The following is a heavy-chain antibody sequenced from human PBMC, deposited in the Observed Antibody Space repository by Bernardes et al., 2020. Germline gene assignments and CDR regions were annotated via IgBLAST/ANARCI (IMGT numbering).Heavy chain of an antibody. D-gene: IGHD4-17*01. J-gene: IGHJ2*01. CDR1: GYTFTGYY. CDR2: INPNSGGT. V-gene: IGHV1-2*06. CDR3: ARDRDGDYVRSGWYFDL. Sequence: ASVKVSCKASGYTFTGYYMHWVRQAPGQGLEWMGRINPNSGGTNYAQKFQGRVTMTRDTSISTAYMELSRLRSDDTAVYYCARDRDGDYVRSGWYFDLWGRGTLVTVSS.